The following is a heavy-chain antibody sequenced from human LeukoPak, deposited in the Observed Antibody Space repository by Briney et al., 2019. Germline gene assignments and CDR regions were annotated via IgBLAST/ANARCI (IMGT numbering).Heavy chain of an antibody. Sequence: PGGSLRLSCAASGFGFSDYYMSWVRQAPGKGLVWVSRINSDGSSTSYADSVKGRFTISRDNAKNTLYLQMNSLRAEDTAVYYCARVQTGGFDYWGQGTLVTVSS. J-gene: IGHJ4*02. CDR3: ARVQTGGFDY. CDR2: INSDGSST. V-gene: IGHV3-74*01. D-gene: IGHD7-27*01. CDR1: GFGFSDYY.